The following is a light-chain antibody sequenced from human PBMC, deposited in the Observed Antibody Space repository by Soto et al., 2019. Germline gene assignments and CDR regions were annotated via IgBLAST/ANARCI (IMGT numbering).Light chain of an antibody. CDR2: AAS. J-gene: IGKJ1*01. CDR3: QQRYNWPPT. CDR1: QGIDNY. Sequence: IQLTQSPSSLSASVGDRVTITCRASQGIDNYLAWYQQKPGTAPKLLIYAASTLQSGVPSRFSGRGSGTDFTLTISSLQPEDFALYYCQQRYNWPPTFGQGTKVDIK. V-gene: IGKV1-9*01.